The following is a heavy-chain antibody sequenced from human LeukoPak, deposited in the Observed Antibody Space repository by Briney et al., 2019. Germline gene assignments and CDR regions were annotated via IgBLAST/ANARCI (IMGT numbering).Heavy chain of an antibody. D-gene: IGHD6-13*01. Sequence: GGSLRLSCAASGFTFSSYAMHWVRQAPGKGLEWVAVISYDGSNKYYADSVKGRFTISRDNAKNSLYPQMNSLRAEDTAIYYCARDNLAAAGDDNFDIWGQGTMVTVSS. CDR1: GFTFSSYA. CDR3: ARDNLAAAGDDNFDI. CDR2: ISYDGSNK. J-gene: IGHJ3*02. V-gene: IGHV3-30-3*01.